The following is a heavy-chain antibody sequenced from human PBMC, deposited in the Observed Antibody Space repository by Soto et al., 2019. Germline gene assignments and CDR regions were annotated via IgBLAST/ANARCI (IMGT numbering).Heavy chain of an antibody. Sequence: GGSLRLSCAASGFTVSSNYVSWVRQAPGKGLEWVSVIYSAGSAYYTDSVKGRFTISRDTSKDTLYLQMNSLRAEDTAVYYCATGTTVTTGGAFDLWGQGTMVTVSS. CDR3: ATGTTVTTGGAFDL. V-gene: IGHV3-53*01. CDR2: IYSAGSA. J-gene: IGHJ3*01. D-gene: IGHD4-17*01. CDR1: GFTVSSNY.